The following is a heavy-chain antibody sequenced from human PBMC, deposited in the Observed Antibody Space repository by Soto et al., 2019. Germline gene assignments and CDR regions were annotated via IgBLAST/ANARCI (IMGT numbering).Heavy chain of an antibody. J-gene: IGHJ3*02. V-gene: IGHV1-69*13. CDR1: GGTFSSYA. CDR2: IIPIFGTA. Sequence: GASVKVSCKASGGTFSSYAISWVRQAPGQGLEWMGGIIPIFGTANYAQKFQGRVTITADASTSTAYMELSSLRSEDTAVYYCARGVRRITIFGVVIKVLDAFDIWGQGTMVTVSS. CDR3: ARGVRRITIFGVVIKVLDAFDI. D-gene: IGHD3-3*01.